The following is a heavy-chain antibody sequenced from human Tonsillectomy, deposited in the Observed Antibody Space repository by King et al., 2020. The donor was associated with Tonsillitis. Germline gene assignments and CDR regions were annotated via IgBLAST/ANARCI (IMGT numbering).Heavy chain of an antibody. V-gene: IGHV2-5*02. D-gene: IGHD3-22*01. CDR1: GLSLSTSGAG. CDR2: IYWDDDK. Sequence: ITLKESGPTLVKPTQTLTLTCTFSGLSLSTSGAGVGWIRQPPGKALEWLALIYWDDDKRYSLSLKSRLTITKDTSKNQVVLTMTNMDPVDTATYYCAHSILTGGGYYDAEYFQHWGQGTLVTVSS. J-gene: IGHJ1*01. CDR3: AHSILTGGGYYDAEYFQH.